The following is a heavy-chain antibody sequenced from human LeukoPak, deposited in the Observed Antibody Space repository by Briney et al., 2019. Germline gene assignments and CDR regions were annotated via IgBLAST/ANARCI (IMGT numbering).Heavy chain of an antibody. CDR1: GGSISSYY. D-gene: IGHD3-9*01. V-gene: IGHV4-59*08. CDR3: AGHSPGIYYDILTGYQNIDY. J-gene: IGHJ4*02. Sequence: SETLSLTCTVSGGSISSYYWSWIRQPPGKGLEWIGYIYYSGSTNYNPSLKSRVTISVDTSKNQFSLKLSSVTAADTAVYYCAGHSPGIYYDILTGYQNIDYWGQGTLVTVSS. CDR2: IYYSGST.